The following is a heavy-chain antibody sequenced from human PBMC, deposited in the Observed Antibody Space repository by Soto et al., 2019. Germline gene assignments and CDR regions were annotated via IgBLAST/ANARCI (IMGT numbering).Heavy chain of an antibody. CDR2: IYYSGST. CDR3: ARAISVQLWLRPKNYFDY. V-gene: IGHV4-39*01. CDR1: GGSISSSSYY. D-gene: IGHD5-18*01. J-gene: IGHJ4*02. Sequence: SETLSLTCTVSGGSISSSSYYWGWIRQPPGKGLEWIGSIYYSGSTYYNPSLKSRVTISVDTSKNQFSLKLSSVTAADTAVYYCARAISVQLWLRPKNYFDYWGQGTLVTVSS.